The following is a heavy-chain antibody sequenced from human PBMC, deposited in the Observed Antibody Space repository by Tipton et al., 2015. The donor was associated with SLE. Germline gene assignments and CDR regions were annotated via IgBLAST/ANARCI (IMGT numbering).Heavy chain of an antibody. J-gene: IGHJ6*03. CDR1: GGSISSTGYY. D-gene: IGHD3-3*01. V-gene: IGHV4-39*01. CDR3: ARLRGEDYDFWSAAYYMDV. Sequence: TLSLTCTVSGGSISSTGYYWGWIRQPPGKGLEWIGSIYYSGSTYYNPSLKSRVTISVDTSKNQFSLKLNSVTAADTAVYYYARLRGEDYDFWSAAYYMDVWGKGTTVTVSS. CDR2: IYYSGST.